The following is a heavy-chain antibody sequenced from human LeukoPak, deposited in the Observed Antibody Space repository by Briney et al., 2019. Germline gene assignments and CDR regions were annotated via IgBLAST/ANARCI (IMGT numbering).Heavy chain of an antibody. J-gene: IGHJ4*02. Sequence: GGSLRLSCEGSGFTFSNYWMSWVRQAPGKGLEWVANIQQHGSETYYGDSVKGRFTISRDNAKNSLYLQMNSLRAEDTAVYYCARDGGYYGSGSYIRLFDYWGQGTLVTVSS. D-gene: IGHD3-10*01. V-gene: IGHV3-7*01. CDR3: ARDGGYYGSGSYIRLFDY. CDR2: IQQHGSET. CDR1: GFTFSNYW.